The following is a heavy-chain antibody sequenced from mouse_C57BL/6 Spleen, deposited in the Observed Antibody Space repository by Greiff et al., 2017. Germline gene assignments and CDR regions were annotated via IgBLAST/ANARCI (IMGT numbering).Heavy chain of an antibody. Sequence: VQLQQPGAELVKPGASVKMSCKASGYTFTSYWITWVKQRPGQGLEWIGDIYPGSGSTNYNEKFKSKATLTVDTSSSTAYMQLSSLTSEDSAVYYCARGGYGKGRNAMDYWGQGTSVTVSS. CDR3: ARGGYGKGRNAMDY. J-gene: IGHJ4*01. V-gene: IGHV1-55*01. D-gene: IGHD2-1*01. CDR2: IYPGSGST. CDR1: GYTFTSYW.